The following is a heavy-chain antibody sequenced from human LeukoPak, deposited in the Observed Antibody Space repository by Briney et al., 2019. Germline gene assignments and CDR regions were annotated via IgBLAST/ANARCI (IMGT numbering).Heavy chain of an antibody. Sequence: PGGSLRLSCAASGFPFAPFWMTWVRQAPGKGPEFVATMNRDGSEVAYGNSVRGRFTISRDNAKNSLYLQMYSLRAEDTAVYYCARESPEWRYFDYWGQGTLVTVSS. CDR3: ARESPEWRYFDY. CDR1: GFPFAPFW. J-gene: IGHJ4*02. V-gene: IGHV3-7*01. CDR2: MNRDGSEV. D-gene: IGHD2-8*01.